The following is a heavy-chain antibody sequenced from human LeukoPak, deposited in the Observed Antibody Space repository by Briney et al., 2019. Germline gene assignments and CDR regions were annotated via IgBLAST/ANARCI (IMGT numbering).Heavy chain of an antibody. J-gene: IGHJ2*01. D-gene: IGHD1-7*01. CDR3: VKGSRNYGDL. CDR1: GFTFSSYA. V-gene: IGHV3-64D*06. CDR2: ISGNGGST. Sequence: GGSLRLSCSASGFTFSSYAMHWVRRAPGKGLEYVSAISGNGGSTYYADSVKGRFTISRDNSKNTLYLQMSSLRAEDTAVYYCVKGSRNYGDLWGRGTLVTVSS.